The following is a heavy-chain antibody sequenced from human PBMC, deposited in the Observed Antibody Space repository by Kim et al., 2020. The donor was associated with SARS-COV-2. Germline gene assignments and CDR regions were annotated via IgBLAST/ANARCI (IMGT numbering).Heavy chain of an antibody. J-gene: IGHJ6*02. CDR1: GGTFSSYA. D-gene: IGHD5-18*01. CDR2: LIPIFGTA. CDR3: ARSGYSYGYNYYYGMDV. V-gene: IGHV1-69*13. Sequence: SVKVSCKASGGTFSSYAISWVRQAPGQGLEWMGGLIPIFGTANYAQKFQGRVTITADESTSTAYMELSSLRSEDTAVYYCARSGYSYGYNYYYGMDVWGQGTTVTVSS.